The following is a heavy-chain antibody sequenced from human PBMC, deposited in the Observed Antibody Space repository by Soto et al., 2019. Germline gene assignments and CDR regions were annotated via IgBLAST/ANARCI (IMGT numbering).Heavy chain of an antibody. CDR2: IIPMFAAT. CDR1: GGSFSDFA. J-gene: IGHJ4*02. Sequence: QVQLAQSGAEMTKPGSSVKVSCRASGGSFSDFAFSWVRQAPGQGLEWMGGIIPMFAATKYAQRLQDRVTITGDESTNTVYLALNSLTSEDTAIYYCALGAIVAVPAALSSYHDYTNYRFDSWGQGTLVTVSS. V-gene: IGHV1-69*01. D-gene: IGHD2-15*01. CDR3: ALGAIVAVPAALSSYHDYTNYRFDS.